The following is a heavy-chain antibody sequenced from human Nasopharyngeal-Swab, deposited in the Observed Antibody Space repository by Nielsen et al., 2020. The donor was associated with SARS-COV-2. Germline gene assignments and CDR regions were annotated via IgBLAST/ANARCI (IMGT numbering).Heavy chain of an antibody. CDR2: INPNSGGT. V-gene: IGHV1-2*02. CDR3: AREAAKGETAIDY. J-gene: IGHJ4*02. CDR1: GYTFTGYY. Sequence: ASVHVSCKASGYTFTGYYMHWVRQAPGQGLEWMGWINPNSGGTNYAQKFQGRVTMTRDTSISTAYMELSRLRSDDTAVYYCAREAAKGETAIDYWGQGTLVTVSS. D-gene: IGHD2-21*01.